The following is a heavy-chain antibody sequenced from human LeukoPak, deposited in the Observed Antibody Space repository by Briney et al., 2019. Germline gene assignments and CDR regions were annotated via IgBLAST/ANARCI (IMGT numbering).Heavy chain of an antibody. J-gene: IGHJ4*02. CDR1: GGSFSGYY. Sequence: PSETLSLTCAVYGGSFSGYYWSWIRQPPGKGLEWIGEINHSGSTNYNPSLKSRVTISVDTSKNQFSLKLSSVTAADTAVYYCARVADFWSGYSDSGYFDYWGQGTLVTVSS. D-gene: IGHD3-3*01. CDR3: ARVADFWSGYSDSGYFDY. V-gene: IGHV4-34*01. CDR2: INHSGST.